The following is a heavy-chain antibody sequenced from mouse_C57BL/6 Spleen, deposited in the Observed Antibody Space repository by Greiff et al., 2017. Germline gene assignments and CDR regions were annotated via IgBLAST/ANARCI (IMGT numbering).Heavy chain of an antibody. CDR3: AREDYGSRAMDY. CDR1: GYSITSGYY. CDR2: ISYDGSN. V-gene: IGHV3-6*01. D-gene: IGHD1-1*01. Sequence: VQLQQSGPGLVKPSQSLSLTCSVTGYSITSGYYWNWIRQFPGNKLEWMGYISYDGSNNYNPSLKNRISITRDTSKNQFFLKLNSVTTEDTATYYCAREDYGSRAMDYWGQGTSVTVSS. J-gene: IGHJ4*01.